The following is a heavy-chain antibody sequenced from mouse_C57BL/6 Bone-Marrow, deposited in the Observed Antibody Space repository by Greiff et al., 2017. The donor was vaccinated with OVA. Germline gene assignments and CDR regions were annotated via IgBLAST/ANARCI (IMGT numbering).Heavy chain of an antibody. CDR3: AMEEGYDYDGFAY. Sequence: QVQLQQPGAELVKPGASVKVSCKASGYTFTSYWMHWVKQRPGQGLEWIGRIHPSDSDTNYNQKFKGKATLTVDTSSSTAYMQLSSLTSEDSAVYYGAMEEGYDYDGFAYWGQGTLVTVSA. D-gene: IGHD2-4*01. J-gene: IGHJ3*01. V-gene: IGHV1-74*01. CDR1: GYTFTSYW. CDR2: IHPSDSDT.